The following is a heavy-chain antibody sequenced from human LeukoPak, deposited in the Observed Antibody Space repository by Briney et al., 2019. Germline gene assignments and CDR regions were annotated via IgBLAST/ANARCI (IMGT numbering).Heavy chain of an antibody. CDR1: GFTFSSYG. V-gene: IGHV3-23*01. CDR2: ISGSGGSI. Sequence: GGSLRLSCAASGFTFSSYGMSWVRQAPGKGLEWVSAISGSGGSIYYADSVKGRFTISRDNSKNTLYLQMNSLRAEDTAVYYCATPGQWLVRGYFDYWGQGTLVTVSS. D-gene: IGHD6-19*01. J-gene: IGHJ4*02. CDR3: ATPGQWLVRGYFDY.